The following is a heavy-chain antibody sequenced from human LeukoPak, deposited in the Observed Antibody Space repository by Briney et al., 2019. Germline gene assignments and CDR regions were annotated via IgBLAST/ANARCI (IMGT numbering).Heavy chain of an antibody. Sequence: PSQTLSLTCTVSGGSISSGGYYWSWIRQHPGKGLEWIGYIYYSGSTYYNPSLKSRVTISVDTSKNQFSLKLSSVTAADTAVYYCARAVQLWLYYFDYWGREPWSPSPQ. CDR3: ARAVQLWLYYFDY. V-gene: IGHV4-31*03. J-gene: IGHJ4*02. D-gene: IGHD5-18*01. CDR2: IYYSGST. CDR1: GGSISSGGYY.